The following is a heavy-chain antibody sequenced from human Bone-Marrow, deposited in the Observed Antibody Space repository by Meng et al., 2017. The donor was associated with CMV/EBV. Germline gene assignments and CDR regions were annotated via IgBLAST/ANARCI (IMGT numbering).Heavy chain of an antibody. V-gene: IGHV3-7*03. Sequence: GESLKISCAASGFTFSRYWMSWVRQAPGKGLEWVANIKEDGSERYYVDSVKGRFTISRDNAKNSLYLQMNSLRAEDTALYYCARVGRGSGYSSSWDYWGQGTLVTVSS. J-gene: IGHJ4*02. D-gene: IGHD6-13*01. CDR1: GFTFSRYW. CDR2: IKEDGSER. CDR3: ARVGRGSGYSSSWDY.